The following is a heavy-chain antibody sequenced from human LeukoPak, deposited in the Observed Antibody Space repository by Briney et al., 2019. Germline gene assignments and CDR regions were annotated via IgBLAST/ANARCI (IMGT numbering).Heavy chain of an antibody. D-gene: IGHD6-13*01. Sequence: PGGSLRLSCAASGFTLSSNAMHWVRQAPGKGLEWVAVISYDGSNKYYADSVKGRFTISRDNSKNTLYLQMNSLRAEDTAVYYCARDPGYSSSWYGYYFDYWGQGTLVTVSS. CDR1: GFTLSSNA. CDR2: ISYDGSNK. J-gene: IGHJ4*02. CDR3: ARDPGYSSSWYGYYFDY. V-gene: IGHV3-30*04.